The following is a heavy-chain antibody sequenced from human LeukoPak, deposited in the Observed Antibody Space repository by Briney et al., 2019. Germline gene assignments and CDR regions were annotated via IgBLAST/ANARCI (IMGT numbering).Heavy chain of an antibody. V-gene: IGHV3-33*06. D-gene: IGHD5-24*01. CDR1: GFTFSSYG. J-gene: IGHJ4*02. CDR2: IWYDGSNK. CDR3: AKEAYIEMATITPDY. Sequence: GGSLRLSCAASGFTFSSYGMHWVRQAPGKGLEWVAVIWYDGSNKYYADSVKGRFTISRDNSKNTLYLQMNSLRAEDTAVYYCAKEAYIEMATITPDYWGQGTLVTVSS.